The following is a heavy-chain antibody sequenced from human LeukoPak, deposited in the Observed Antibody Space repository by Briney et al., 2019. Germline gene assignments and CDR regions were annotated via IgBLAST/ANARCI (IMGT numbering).Heavy chain of an antibody. J-gene: IGHJ1*01. CDR2: ISGSGGST. CDR1: GFTFSTYA. V-gene: IGHV3-23*01. CDR3: AKDCGGDCYSRKYFQH. Sequence: PGGSLRLSCAASGFTFSTYAMSWVRQAPGRGLEWVSAISGSGGSTYYADSMKGRFTISRDNSKNTLYLQMNSLRAEATAVYYCAKDCGGDCYSRKYFQHWGQGTLVTVSS. D-gene: IGHD2-21*01.